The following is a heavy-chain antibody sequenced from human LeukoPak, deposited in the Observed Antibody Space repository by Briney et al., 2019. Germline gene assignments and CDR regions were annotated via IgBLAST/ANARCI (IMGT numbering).Heavy chain of an antibody. Sequence: ASVKVSCKASGGTFSSSTISWVRQAPGQGLEWMGRVIPIFGIANYAQKFQGRVTITADKSTSTAYMELSSLRSEDTAVYYCARYDGGSPDYWGQGTLVTVSS. CDR2: VIPIFGIA. D-gene: IGHD2-15*01. J-gene: IGHJ4*02. CDR3: ARYDGGSPDY. CDR1: GGTFSSST. V-gene: IGHV1-69*02.